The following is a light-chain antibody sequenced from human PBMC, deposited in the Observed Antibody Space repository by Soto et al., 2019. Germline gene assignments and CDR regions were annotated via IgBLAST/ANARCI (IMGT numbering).Light chain of an antibody. CDR3: SSYTSISTVV. J-gene: IGLJ3*02. CDR1: SSDVGGSNY. V-gene: IGLV2-14*03. Sequence: QSALTQPASVSGSPGQSVTISCTGTSSDVGGSNYVSWYQQHPGKAPILMIYDVSNRPSGVSSRFSGSKSGNTASLTISGLQAEDEAHYHCSSYTSISTVVFGGGTKLTDL. CDR2: DVS.